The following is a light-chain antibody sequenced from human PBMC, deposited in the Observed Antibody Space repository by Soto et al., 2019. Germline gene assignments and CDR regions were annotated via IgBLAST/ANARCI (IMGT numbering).Light chain of an antibody. V-gene: IGKV2-30*01. Sequence: DVVMTQSPLSLPVTLGQAASISCRSSQSLVDSAGNTYLSWFQQRPGQSPRRLIYKVSNRDSGVQDRFIGSGSGTDFTLKISRVEAEEVGVYYCMQGTRGPFTFGPGTKVDIK. CDR3: MQGTRGPFT. CDR2: KVS. CDR1: QSLVDSAGNTY. J-gene: IGKJ3*01.